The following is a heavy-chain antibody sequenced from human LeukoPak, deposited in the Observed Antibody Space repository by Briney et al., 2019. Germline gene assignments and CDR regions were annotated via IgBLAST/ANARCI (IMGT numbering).Heavy chain of an antibody. V-gene: IGHV4-39*07. CDR1: GGSISSSSYY. D-gene: IGHD1-1*01. Sequence: SETLSPTCTVSGGSISSSSYYWAWIRQPPGKGLEWIGNIYGDGSTYYNPSLKSRVTISVDTSKNQFSLKLSSVTAADTAVYYCARDRNDDRVLDYWGQGTLVTVSS. CDR3: ARDRNDDRVLDY. J-gene: IGHJ4*02. CDR2: IYGDGST.